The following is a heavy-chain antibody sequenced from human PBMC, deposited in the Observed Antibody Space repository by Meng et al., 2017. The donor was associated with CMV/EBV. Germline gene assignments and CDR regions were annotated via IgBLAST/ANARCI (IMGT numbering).Heavy chain of an antibody. CDR3: ATDILTHFDY. CDR1: GYTFTSYG. J-gene: IGHJ4*02. Sequence: QVEVVQSGAEGETPGASVTVSCKASGYTFTSYGISWVRQAPGQGLEWMGWISAYNGNTNYAQKLQGRVTMTTDTSTSTAYMELRSLRSDDTAVYYCATDILTHFDYWGQGTLVTVSS. D-gene: IGHD3-9*01. V-gene: IGHV1-18*01. CDR2: ISAYNGNT.